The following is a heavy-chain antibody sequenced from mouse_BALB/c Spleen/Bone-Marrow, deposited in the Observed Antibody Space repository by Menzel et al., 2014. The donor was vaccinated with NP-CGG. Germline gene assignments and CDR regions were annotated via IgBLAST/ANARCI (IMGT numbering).Heavy chain of an antibody. CDR3: ARGGFYYGYYWYFDV. CDR2: IFPGDDSP. Sequence: QVTLKVCGVELVKPGASVKLSCKASGYTFTGYDINWVRQRPEQGLEWIGWIFPGDDSPKYNEKFKGKATLTTDKSSSTAYMQLSRLTSEDSAVYFCARGGFYYGYYWYFDVWGAGTTVTVSS. CDR1: GYTFTGYD. D-gene: IGHD1-2*01. J-gene: IGHJ1*01. V-gene: IGHV1-85*01.